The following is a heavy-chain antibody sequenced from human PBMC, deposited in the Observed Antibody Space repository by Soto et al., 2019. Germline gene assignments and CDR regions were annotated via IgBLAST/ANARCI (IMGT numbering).Heavy chain of an antibody. D-gene: IGHD1-20*01. CDR1: GGSITRYNHY. V-gene: IGHV4-39*01. CDR2: IQSCGST. J-gene: IGHJ4*02. Sequence: QPQLQESGPGLVKPSETLSLTCAVSGGSITRYNHYWGWVRQSPGKGLEWIASIQSCGSTNYNSSLMTRVSITVETSKTQLTLKMHSVTGADTAVYYCAIFARSTLYKGSYLAYWGQGNLVTVSS. CDR3: AIFARSTLYKGSYLAY.